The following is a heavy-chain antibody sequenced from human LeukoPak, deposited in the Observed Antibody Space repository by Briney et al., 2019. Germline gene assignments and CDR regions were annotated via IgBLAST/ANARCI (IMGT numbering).Heavy chain of an antibody. Sequence: SVKVSCKASGGTFSSYAISWVRQGPGQGVGWMGGIMPIFGTENYGQKFQGRVKIIADESMSSSYFELRSLRSEDHAGDYCARGVAYYDSSGYFRGDDAFDIWGQGTMVTVSS. CDR2: IMPIFGTE. CDR1: GGTFSSYA. V-gene: IGHV1-69*13. J-gene: IGHJ3*02. CDR3: ARGVAYYDSSGYFRGDDAFDI. D-gene: IGHD3-22*01.